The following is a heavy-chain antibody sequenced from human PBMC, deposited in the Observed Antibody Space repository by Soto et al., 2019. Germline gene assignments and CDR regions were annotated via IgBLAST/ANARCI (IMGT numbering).Heavy chain of an antibody. Sequence: PGGSLRLSCAASGFTFSSYAMSWVRQAPGKGLEWVSAISGSGGSTYYADSVKGRFTISRDNSKNTLYLQMNSLRAEDTAVYYCAIWGSTVTTTPSFDYWGQGTLVTVSS. D-gene: IGHD4-17*01. V-gene: IGHV3-23*01. CDR2: ISGSGGST. CDR1: GFTFSSYA. J-gene: IGHJ4*02. CDR3: AIWGSTVTTTPSFDY.